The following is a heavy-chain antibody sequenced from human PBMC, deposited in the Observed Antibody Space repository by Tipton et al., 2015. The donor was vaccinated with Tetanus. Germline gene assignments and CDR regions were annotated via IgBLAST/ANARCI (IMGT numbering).Heavy chain of an antibody. CDR2: IYYTGNT. D-gene: IGHD4-23*01. CDR3: AGLPVGGGYSAHHYFLH. Sequence: LRLSCTVSGGSISSFYWGWIRQSPGRGLEWIGYIYYTGNTNYNPSLKSRVTISADTTKKQFSLNLRSVTAADTAVYYCAGLPVGGGYSAHHYFLHWGQGTLVTVSS. V-gene: IGHV4-59*01. J-gene: IGHJ4*02. CDR1: GGSISSFY.